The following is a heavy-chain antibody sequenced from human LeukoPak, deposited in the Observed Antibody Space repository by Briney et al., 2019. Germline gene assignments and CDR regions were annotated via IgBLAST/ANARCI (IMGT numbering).Heavy chain of an antibody. Sequence: GASVKVSCKASGYTFTSYYMHWVRQTPGQGLEWMGWINPNSGGTNYAQKFQGRATMTRDTSISTAYMELSRLRSDDTAVYYCASWESDSSLWYWGQGTLVTVSS. V-gene: IGHV1-2*02. CDR2: INPNSGGT. CDR3: ASWESDSSLWY. CDR1: GYTFTSYY. J-gene: IGHJ4*02. D-gene: IGHD3-16*01.